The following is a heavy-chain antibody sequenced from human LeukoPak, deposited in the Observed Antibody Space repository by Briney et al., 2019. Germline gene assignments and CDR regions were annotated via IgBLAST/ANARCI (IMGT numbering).Heavy chain of an antibody. CDR3: ERGQVPAARGYNWFDP. D-gene: IGHD2-2*01. V-gene: IGHV4-34*01. J-gene: IGHJ5*02. CDR1: GWSFNDYY. Sequence: PSETLSLTCAVYGWSFNDYYRNWIRQPPGKGLEWIGEINARGDTNFNPSLKSRVTIFVDTSKSQFSLRLTSMIAADTAVYYCERGQVPAARGYNWFDPWGQRTRVTVSS. CDR2: INARGDT.